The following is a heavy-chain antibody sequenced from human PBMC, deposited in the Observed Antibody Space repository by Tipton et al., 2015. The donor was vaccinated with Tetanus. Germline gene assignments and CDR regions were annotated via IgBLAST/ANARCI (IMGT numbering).Heavy chain of an antibody. Sequence: GLVKPSQTLSLTCTVSGGSISTGGYYWSWIRQHPGKGLEWIGDIYNSGSTYYNPSLKSRVTISVDTSENHFSLKLNSVTAADTAVYFCARDQARGARGWNYFDYWGQGNLVTVSS. D-gene: IGHD1-26*01. J-gene: IGHJ4*02. CDR1: GGSISTGGYY. CDR3: ARDQARGARGWNYFDY. V-gene: IGHV4-31*03. CDR2: IYNSGST.